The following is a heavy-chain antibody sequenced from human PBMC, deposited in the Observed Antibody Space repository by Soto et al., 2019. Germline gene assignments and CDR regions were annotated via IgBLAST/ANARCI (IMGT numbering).Heavy chain of an antibody. Sequence: GESLKISCNGSGYSFTIYWIGWVRQMPGKGLEWMGIIYPGDSDTRYSPSFQGQVTISADKSISTAYLQWSSLKASDTAMYYCARQGDYGDYAAYYYGMDVWGQGTTVTVSS. CDR2: IYPGDSDT. D-gene: IGHD4-17*01. V-gene: IGHV5-51*01. CDR1: GYSFTIYW. CDR3: ARQGDYGDYAAYYYGMDV. J-gene: IGHJ6*02.